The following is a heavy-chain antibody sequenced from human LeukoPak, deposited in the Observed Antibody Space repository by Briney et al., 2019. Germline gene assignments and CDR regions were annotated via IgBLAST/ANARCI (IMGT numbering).Heavy chain of an antibody. D-gene: IGHD3-10*01. Sequence: ASVKVSCKASGYTFTGYYMHWVRQAPGQGLEWMGWINPNSGGTNYAQKFQGRVTMTRDTSISTAYMELSRLRSDDTAVYYCARELITMVRGVIIPLFDYWGQGTLVTVSS. CDR1: GYTFTGYY. V-gene: IGHV1-2*02. J-gene: IGHJ4*02. CDR3: ARELITMVRGVIIPLFDY. CDR2: INPNSGGT.